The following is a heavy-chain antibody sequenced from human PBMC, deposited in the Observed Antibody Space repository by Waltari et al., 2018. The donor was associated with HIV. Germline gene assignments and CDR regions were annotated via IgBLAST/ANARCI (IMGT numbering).Heavy chain of an antibody. D-gene: IGHD4-17*01. CDR3: ARARPLLTTWAGVFDI. CDR1: GGAISSSTF. V-gene: IGHV4-4*02. Sequence: QVQLQESGPGLVKPSGTLSLTCVVSGGAISSSTFWSWVRQPPGQGLEWLGEINHSGATNYNPSLKSRVAISMDQSENQFSLILNSVTAADTAMYFCARARPLLTTWAGVFDIWGRGTMVIVSS. J-gene: IGHJ3*02. CDR2: INHSGAT.